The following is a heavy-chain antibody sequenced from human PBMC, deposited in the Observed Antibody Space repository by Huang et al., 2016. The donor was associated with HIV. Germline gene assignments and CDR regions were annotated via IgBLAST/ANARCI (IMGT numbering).Heavy chain of an antibody. CDR2: FFYDGNT. Sequence: QLQLQESGPGLVKPSETLSLTCTVSDGSISSSSYYWGWSRQPPGKGLEWIAPFFYDGNTYYNPSLKSGVTISVDTSKTQFSLNLCSVTAADTAVYYCAAMVRGVISYFDYWGQGTLVTVSS. V-gene: IGHV4-39*01. D-gene: IGHD3-10*01. J-gene: IGHJ4*02. CDR3: AAMVRGVISYFDY. CDR1: DGSISSSSYY.